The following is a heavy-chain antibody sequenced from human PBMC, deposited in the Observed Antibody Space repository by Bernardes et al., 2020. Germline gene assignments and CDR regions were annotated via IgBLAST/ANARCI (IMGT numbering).Heavy chain of an antibody. V-gene: IGHV3-13*01. D-gene: IGHD1-1*01. CDR2: IGTAGDT. Sequence: VGSLRLSCAASGFTFSSYDMHWVRQATGKGLEWVSAIGTAGDTYYPGSVKGRFTISRENAKNSLYLQMNSLRAGDTAVYYCARALGTGTFSVIDYWGQGTLVTVSS. CDR3: ARALGTGTFSVIDY. CDR1: GFTFSSYD. J-gene: IGHJ4*02.